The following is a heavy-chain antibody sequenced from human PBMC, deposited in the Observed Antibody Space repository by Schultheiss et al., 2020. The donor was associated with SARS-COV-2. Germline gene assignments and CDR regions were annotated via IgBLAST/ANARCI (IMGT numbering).Heavy chain of an antibody. J-gene: IGHJ4*02. CDR1: GFTVSSNY. Sequence: GESLKISCAASGFTVSSNYMSWVRQAPGKGLEWVSVIYSGGSTYYADSVKGRFTISRDNAKNSLYLQMNSLRAEDTAFYYCARDRYSSGWSQYYFDYWGQGALVTVSS. CDR2: IYSGGST. CDR3: ARDRYSSGWSQYYFDY. V-gene: IGHV3-53*01. D-gene: IGHD6-19*01.